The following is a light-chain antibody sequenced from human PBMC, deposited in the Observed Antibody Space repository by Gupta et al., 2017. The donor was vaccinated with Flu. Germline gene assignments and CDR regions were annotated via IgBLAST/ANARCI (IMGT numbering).Light chain of an antibody. Sequence: ESVLTQSPGTLSMSPGERATLSCRASQSLTRNSLAWYQQKPGQPPRLLIYGASNRVTGVPDRFNDSGSGTDFTLTISRLEPEDFAVYYCQQDSSSPETFGQGTRMEIK. J-gene: IGKJ2*01. CDR1: QSLTRNS. CDR2: GAS. CDR3: QQDSSSPET. V-gene: IGKV3-20*01.